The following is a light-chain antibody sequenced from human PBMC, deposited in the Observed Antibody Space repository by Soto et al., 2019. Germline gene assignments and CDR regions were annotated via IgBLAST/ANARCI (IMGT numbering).Light chain of an antibody. CDR3: QQYNDWPPLT. V-gene: IGKV3-15*01. CDR1: QSVSSN. J-gene: IGKJ4*01. CDR2: GAS. Sequence: EIVMTQSPAALSVSPGGRATLSCRASQSVSSNLAWYQQKPGQAPRLLIYGASTRATAVPARFSGSGSGTEFTLTISSLQSEDVAVYYCQQYNDWPPLTFGGGTKVEI.